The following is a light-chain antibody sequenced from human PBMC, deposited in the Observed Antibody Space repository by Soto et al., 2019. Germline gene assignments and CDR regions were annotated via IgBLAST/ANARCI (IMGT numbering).Light chain of an antibody. CDR1: PDINSF. CDR3: QQTNHFPFT. V-gene: IGKV1-12*01. CDR2: AAS. Sequence: DIQMTQSPSSVSASVGDGVTITCRASPDINSFLAWYQQKPGKAPKLLIYAASTLHIGVPSRFRGSGSGTAFTLTISSLQPEDFATYFCQQTNHFPFTFGPGTKVDIK. J-gene: IGKJ3*01.